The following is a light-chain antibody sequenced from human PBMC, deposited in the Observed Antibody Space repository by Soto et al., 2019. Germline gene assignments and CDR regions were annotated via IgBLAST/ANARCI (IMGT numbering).Light chain of an antibody. J-gene: IGKJ1*01. Sequence: EIVMTQSPATLSVSPGERATLSCRASQSVRSNLAWYQQKPGQAPRLLIYGASTRASGIPARFSGSGSGTEFTLTISSLQSEDFAVYYCQQSIKGTFGQGTKVDIK. CDR2: GAS. CDR1: QSVRSN. CDR3: QQSIKGT. V-gene: IGKV3D-15*01.